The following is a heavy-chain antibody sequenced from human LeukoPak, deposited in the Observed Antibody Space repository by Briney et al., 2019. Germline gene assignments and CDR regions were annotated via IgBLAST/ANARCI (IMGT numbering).Heavy chain of an antibody. Sequence: GGSLRLSCAASGFTFSNYAMSWVRQAPGKGLEWVSAISGSGGSTYYADSVKGRFTISRDNSKNTVYLQMNSLRAEDTAVYYCAKRAGHFLIGYYSDYWGQGTLVTVSS. CDR2: ISGSGGST. V-gene: IGHV3-23*01. CDR1: GFTFSNYA. CDR3: AKRAGHFLIGYYSDY. D-gene: IGHD3-3*02. J-gene: IGHJ4*02.